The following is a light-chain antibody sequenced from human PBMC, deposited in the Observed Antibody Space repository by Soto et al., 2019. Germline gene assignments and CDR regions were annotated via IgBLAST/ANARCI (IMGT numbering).Light chain of an antibody. J-gene: IGLJ2*01. V-gene: IGLV2-14*01. CDR2: EVS. CDR1: SSDVGGYKY. Sequence: QSALTQPASVSGSPGQSITISCTGTSSDVGGYKYVSWYQQHPGKAPKLMISEVSKRPSGVSNRFSGSKSGNTASLTISGLQAEDEADYYCSSYTSTSHVVFGGGTKLTVL. CDR3: SSYTSTSHVV.